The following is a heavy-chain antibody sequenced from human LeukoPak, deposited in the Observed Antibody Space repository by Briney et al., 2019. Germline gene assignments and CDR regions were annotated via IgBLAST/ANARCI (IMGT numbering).Heavy chain of an antibody. CDR3: AKGGSNNWSFDN. CDR2: IRYDGRNK. V-gene: IGHV3-30*02. J-gene: IGHJ4*02. CDR1: GLTFSNYG. D-gene: IGHD1-1*01. Sequence: PGGSLRLPCAAAGLTFSNYGMHWVRQAPGKGLQWVAYIRYDGRNKYSADSVKGRFTIYRDNSKSTLYLQMNSLRPEDTAVYYCAKGGSNNWSFDNWGQGTLVTVSS.